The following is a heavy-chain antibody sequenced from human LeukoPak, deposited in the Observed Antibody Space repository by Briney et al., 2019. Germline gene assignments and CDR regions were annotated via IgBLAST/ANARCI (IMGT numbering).Heavy chain of an antibody. CDR2: IYYSGST. Sequence: SETLSLTCTVSGGSISSSSYYWGWIRQPPGKGLEWIGSIYYSGSTYYNPSLKSRVTIPVDTSKNQFSLKLSSVTAADTAVYYCGSCYPAFDIWGQGTMVTVSS. D-gene: IGHD2-15*01. CDR3: GSCYPAFDI. CDR1: GGSISSSSYY. J-gene: IGHJ3*02. V-gene: IGHV4-39*01.